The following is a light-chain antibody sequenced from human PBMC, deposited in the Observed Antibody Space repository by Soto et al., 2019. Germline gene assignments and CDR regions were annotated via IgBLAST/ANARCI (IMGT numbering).Light chain of an antibody. CDR1: QSLVHSDGNTY. J-gene: IGKJ4*01. CDR2: KVS. Sequence: DVVMTQSPLSLSVTLGQPASISCRSSQSLVHSDGNTYLNWFQQRPGQSPRRLIYKVSYRDSGVPARLSGSGSGNDFTLKISGVEAVDVGIYYCMQSTPWSPLTFGGGTKVEIK. V-gene: IGKV2-30*02. CDR3: MQSTPWSPLT.